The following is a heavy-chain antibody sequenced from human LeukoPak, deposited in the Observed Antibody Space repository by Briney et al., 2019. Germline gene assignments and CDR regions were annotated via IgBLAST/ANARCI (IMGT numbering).Heavy chain of an antibody. Sequence: GGSLRLSCAASGFTFSNAWMSWVSQAPGKGPEWVGRIKSKTDGGTTDYAAPVKGRFTISRDDSKNTLYLQMNSLKTEDTAVYYCTTDYYGSGSYYVHHYYYYYGMDVWGQGTTVTVSS. D-gene: IGHD3-10*01. CDR2: IKSKTDGGTT. V-gene: IGHV3-15*01. CDR3: TTDYYGSGSYYVHHYYYYYGMDV. J-gene: IGHJ6*02. CDR1: GFTFSNAW.